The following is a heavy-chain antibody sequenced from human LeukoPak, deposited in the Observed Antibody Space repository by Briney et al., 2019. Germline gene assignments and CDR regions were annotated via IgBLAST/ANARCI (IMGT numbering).Heavy chain of an antibody. Sequence: GGSLSLSCAASGFTFSGSAMHWVRQASGKGLEWVGRIRSKANSYATAYAASVKGRFTISRDDSKNTAYLQMNSLKTEDTAVYYCTRLEYSSSSGSMVYFDYWGQGTLVTVSS. CDR2: IRSKANSYAT. CDR3: TRLEYSSSSGSMVYFDY. J-gene: IGHJ4*02. D-gene: IGHD6-6*01. V-gene: IGHV3-73*01. CDR1: GFTFSGSA.